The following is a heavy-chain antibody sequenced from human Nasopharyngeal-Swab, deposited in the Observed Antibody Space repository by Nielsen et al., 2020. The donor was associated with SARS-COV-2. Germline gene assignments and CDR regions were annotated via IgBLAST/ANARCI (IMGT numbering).Heavy chain of an antibody. CDR1: GYTFTSYG. J-gene: IGHJ6*02. V-gene: IGHV1-18*01. CDR3: ARGGTAAGRGRIYYYYGMDV. D-gene: IGHD6-13*01. CDR2: ISAYNGNT. Sequence: ASVKVSCKASGYTFTSYGISWVRQAPGQGLEWMGWISAYNGNTNYAQKLPGRVTMTTDTSTSTAYMELRSLRSDDTAVYYCARGGTAAGRGRIYYYYGMDVWGQGTTVTVSS.